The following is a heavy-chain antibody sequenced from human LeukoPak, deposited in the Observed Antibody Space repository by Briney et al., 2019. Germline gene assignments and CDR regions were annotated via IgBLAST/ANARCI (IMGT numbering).Heavy chain of an antibody. CDR1: GFTFSSYG. Sequence: GGSLRLSCAASGFTFSSYGMHWVRQAPGTGLEWVAFIRYDGINKYYADSVKGRFTISRDSSKNTLYLQMNSLRAEDTAVYYCARESQWLIRDWGQGTLVTVSS. D-gene: IGHD6-19*01. CDR3: ARESQWLIRD. CDR2: IRYDGINK. V-gene: IGHV3-30*02. J-gene: IGHJ4*02.